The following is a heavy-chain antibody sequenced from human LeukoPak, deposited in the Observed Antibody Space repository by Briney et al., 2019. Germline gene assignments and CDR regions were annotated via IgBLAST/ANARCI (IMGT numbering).Heavy chain of an antibody. J-gene: IGHJ4*02. CDR1: GYTFTGYS. V-gene: IGHV1-2*02. D-gene: IGHD2-8*02. CDR3: ARDPRGKRTGGVDY. Sequence: GASVKVSCKASGYTFTGYSMHWVRQAPGQGLEWMGWISPNSGATNYAQNFQGRVTMTRDTSISTAYMELSRLRSDDTAVYYCARDPRGKRTGGVDYWGQGTLVTVSS. CDR2: ISPNSGAT.